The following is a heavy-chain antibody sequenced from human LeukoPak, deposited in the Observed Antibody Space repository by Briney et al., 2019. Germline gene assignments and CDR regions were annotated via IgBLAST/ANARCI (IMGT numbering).Heavy chain of an antibody. Sequence: GGSLRLSCSASGFTFSRYAMHWVRQAPGKGLEYVSAISTNGGVTYYADSVKGRFTISRDNSKHTLYLEMSSLRVDDTAVYYCVKDVSSTYYYFDYWGQGTLVTVSS. D-gene: IGHD6-13*01. V-gene: IGHV3-64D*09. CDR1: GFTFSRYA. CDR3: VKDVSSTYYYFDY. J-gene: IGHJ4*02. CDR2: ISTNGGVT.